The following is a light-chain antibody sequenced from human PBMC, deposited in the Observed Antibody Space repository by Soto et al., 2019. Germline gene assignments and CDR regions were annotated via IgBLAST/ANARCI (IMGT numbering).Light chain of an antibody. CDR1: SRDVGGYNY. CDR2: DVS. Sequence: QSALTQPASVSGSPGQSITISCTGTSRDVGGYNYVSWYQQHPGKATKLMIYDVSNRPSGVSNRFSGSKSGNTASLTISGLQAEDEADYYCSSYTSSSTLRVFGTGTKVTVL. J-gene: IGLJ1*01. V-gene: IGLV2-14*01. CDR3: SSYTSSSTLRV.